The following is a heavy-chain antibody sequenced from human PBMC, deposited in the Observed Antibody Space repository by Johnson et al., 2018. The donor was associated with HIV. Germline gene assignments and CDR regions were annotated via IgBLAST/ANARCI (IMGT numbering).Heavy chain of an antibody. V-gene: IGHV3-66*02. CDR3: ARTRQGAFDI. Sequence: VRLVESGGALVQPGGSLRLSCAASGFTVSTNYMSWVRQAPGKGLEWVSVIYSGGRTYYADSVKGRFTISRDNSKNTLYLQMNILRAEDTAVYYCARTRQGAFDIWGQGTMVTVSS. CDR1: GFTVSTNY. CDR2: IYSGGRT. J-gene: IGHJ3*02.